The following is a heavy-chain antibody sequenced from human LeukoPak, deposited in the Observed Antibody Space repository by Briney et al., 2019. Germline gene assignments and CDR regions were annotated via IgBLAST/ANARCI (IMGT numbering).Heavy chain of an antibody. J-gene: IGHJ4*02. V-gene: IGHV3-11*01. Sequence: PGGSLRLSCAASGFTFSDDYMSWIRQAPGKGLEWVSYISNSGSIIYYADSVKGRFTISRDNAKNLLFLQMNSLRAEDTAVYYCVKGGGYNGDHVSDYWGQGTLVTVSS. CDR3: VKGGGYNGDHVSDY. D-gene: IGHD3-16*01. CDR1: GFTFSDDY. CDR2: ISNSGSII.